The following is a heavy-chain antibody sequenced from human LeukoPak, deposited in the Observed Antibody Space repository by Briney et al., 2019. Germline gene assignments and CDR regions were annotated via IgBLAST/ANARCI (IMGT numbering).Heavy chain of an antibody. V-gene: IGHV3-66*01. CDR2: IYSGGST. J-gene: IGHJ6*02. D-gene: IGHD4-17*01. CDR3: ARSDYGDYLYYYYGMDV. Sequence: PGGSLRLSCAASGFTVSSNYMSWVRQAPGKGLEWVSVIYSGGSTYYADSVKGRFTISRDNAKNSLYLQMNSLRAEDTAVYYCARSDYGDYLYYYYGMDVWGQGTLVTVSS. CDR1: GFTVSSNY.